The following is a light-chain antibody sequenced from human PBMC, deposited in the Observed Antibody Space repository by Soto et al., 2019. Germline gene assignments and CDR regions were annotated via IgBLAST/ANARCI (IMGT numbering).Light chain of an antibody. J-gene: IGKJ2*01. CDR2: KVS. CDR3: MQGTRWPPYT. V-gene: IGKV2-30*01. Sequence: DVAMTQSPLSLPVTLGQPASISCRSSQSLTYSDGNTYLNWFHLRPGQSPRRLIYKVSNRDSGVPDRFSGSGSGTDFTLKISRVEAEDVGVYYCMQGTRWPPYTFGQGTKLEIK. CDR1: QSLTYSDGNTY.